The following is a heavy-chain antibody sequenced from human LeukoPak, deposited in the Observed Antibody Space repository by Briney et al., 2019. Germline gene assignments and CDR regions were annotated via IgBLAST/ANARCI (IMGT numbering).Heavy chain of an antibody. CDR1: GFTFKDDA. CDR2: IIWNGGGT. Sequence: GRSLRLSCAATGFTFKDDAMHWGRHTPGEGRGWGSRIIWNGGGTDYSDSVKGRFTISRDNAKNSLYQQLSSLRPEDTALYYCAKHMRATNTYSFFGLDVWGQGTTVTVSS. J-gene: IGHJ6*02. CDR3: AKHMRATNTYSFFGLDV. V-gene: IGHV3-9*01. D-gene: IGHD1-26*01.